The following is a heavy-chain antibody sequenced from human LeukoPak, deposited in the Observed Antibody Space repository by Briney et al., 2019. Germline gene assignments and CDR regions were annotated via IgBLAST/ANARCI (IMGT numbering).Heavy chain of an antibody. CDR1: GGTFSSYA. Sequence: SVKVSCKASGGTFSSYAISWVRQAPGQGLEWMGGIIPIFGTANYAQKFQGRVTITTDESTSTAYMELSSLRSEDTAVYYCARGGWLTYAFDFWGQGTMVTVSS. D-gene: IGHD6-19*01. CDR2: IIPIFGTA. V-gene: IGHV1-69*05. J-gene: IGHJ3*01. CDR3: ARGGWLTYAFDF.